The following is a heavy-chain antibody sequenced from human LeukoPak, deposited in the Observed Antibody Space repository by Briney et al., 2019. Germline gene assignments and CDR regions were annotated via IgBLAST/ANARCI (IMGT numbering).Heavy chain of an antibody. V-gene: IGHV3-66*01. Sequence: PGGSLRLSCAASGFSVGSNYMTWVRQAPGKGLEWVSLIYSGGSTYYYESLEGGFTISRDNSNNTLFLLMNIRRAEAAAVYYCASGPSGYHNTGGQGTLVTVSS. CDR2: IYSGGST. J-gene: IGHJ4*02. D-gene: IGHD5-12*01. CDR3: ASGPSGYHNT. CDR1: GFSVGSNY.